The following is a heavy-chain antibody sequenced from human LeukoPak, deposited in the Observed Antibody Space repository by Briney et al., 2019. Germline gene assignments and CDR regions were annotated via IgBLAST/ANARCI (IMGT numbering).Heavy chain of an antibody. V-gene: IGHV3-21*04. CDR2: ISSGSTYI. Sequence: GGSLRLSCAASGFTFSNFAVSWVRQAPGKGLEWVSSISSGSTYIYYADSLKGRFTISRDNAKNSLYLQMNSLRAEDTAVYYCANLDLRLFDYWGQGTLVTVSS. J-gene: IGHJ4*02. CDR3: ANLDLRLFDY. D-gene: IGHD6-25*01. CDR1: GFTFSNFA.